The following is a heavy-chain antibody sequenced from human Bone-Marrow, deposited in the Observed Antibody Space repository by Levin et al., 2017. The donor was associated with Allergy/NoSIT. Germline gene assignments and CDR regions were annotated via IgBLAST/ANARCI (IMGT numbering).Heavy chain of an antibody. CDR3: ARDLIASAHFDS. J-gene: IGHJ4*02. CDR2: ISTGGTTA. D-gene: IGHD6-13*01. V-gene: IGHV3-48*03. CDR1: GFTFNDYE. Sequence: PGGSLRLSCRASGFTFNDYEMNWVRQAPGKGPEWVSYISTGGTTAFYADSVKGRFTVSRDNAKNSLYLLMNSLRVEDTGVYYCARDLIASAHFDSWGQGTLVTVSS.